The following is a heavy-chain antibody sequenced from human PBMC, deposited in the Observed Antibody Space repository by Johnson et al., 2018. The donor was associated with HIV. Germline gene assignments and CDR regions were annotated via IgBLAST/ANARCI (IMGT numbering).Heavy chain of an antibody. CDR3: ARDSAVTITFDI. CDR1: GFTFSSYG. V-gene: IGHV3-48*04. Sequence: VQLVESGGGVVQPGGSLRLSCAASGFTFSSYGMHWVRQAPGKGLEWVSGISWNSGSIGYADSVKGRFTISRDNAKNSLYLQMNSLRAGDTAVYYCARDSAVTITFDIWGQGTMVTVSS. J-gene: IGHJ3*02. CDR2: ISWNSGSI. D-gene: IGHD4-17*01.